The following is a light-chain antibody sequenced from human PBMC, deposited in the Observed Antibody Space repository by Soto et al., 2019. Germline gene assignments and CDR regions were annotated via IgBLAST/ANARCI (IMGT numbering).Light chain of an antibody. Sequence: DIQMTQSPCSLSASVGDRVTITCRASQGIGSDLGWYQQKPGKAPKRLIYAASSLQSGVPSRFSGRGSGTEFTLTISSLQPEDFATYYCLQHNSYPPTFGGGTKVEIK. J-gene: IGKJ4*01. V-gene: IGKV1-17*01. CDR1: QGIGSD. CDR3: LQHNSYPPT. CDR2: AAS.